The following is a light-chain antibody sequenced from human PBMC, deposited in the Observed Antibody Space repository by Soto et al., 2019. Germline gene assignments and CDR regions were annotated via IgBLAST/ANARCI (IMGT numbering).Light chain of an antibody. CDR1: QIVSNV. CDR3: QHYNSYSEA. Sequence: IQMTQYPSTLSSSVGDRVTITCRASQIVSNVLAWYQQKPGKAPKLLIYKASTLKSGVPSRFSGSGSGTEFTLTISSLQPDDFATYYCQHYNSYSEAFGQGTKVDI. V-gene: IGKV1-5*03. CDR2: KAS. J-gene: IGKJ1*01.